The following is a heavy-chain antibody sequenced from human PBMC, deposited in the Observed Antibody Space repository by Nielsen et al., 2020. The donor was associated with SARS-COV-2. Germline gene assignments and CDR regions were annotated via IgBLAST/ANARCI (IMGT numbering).Heavy chain of an antibody. CDR1: GFTFSSYW. V-gene: IGHV3-74*01. CDR3: ARVAKGRTYYYDSSGYYAPPYYFDY. D-gene: IGHD3-22*01. CDR2: INSDGSST. J-gene: IGHJ4*02. Sequence: GGSLRLSCAASGFTFSSYWMHWVRQAPGKGLVWVSRINSDGSSTSYADSVKGRFTISRDNAKNTLYLQMNSLRAEDTAVYYCARVAKGRTYYYDSSGYYAPPYYFDYWGQGTLVTVSS.